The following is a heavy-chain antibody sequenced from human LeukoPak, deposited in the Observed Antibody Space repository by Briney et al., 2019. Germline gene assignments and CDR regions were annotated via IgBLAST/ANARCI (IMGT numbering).Heavy chain of an antibody. J-gene: IGHJ4*02. D-gene: IGHD3-22*01. CDR2: IRPNSGDT. CDR3: ARVNSPDDYDSSGYYFFDY. V-gene: IGHV1-2*02. CDR1: GYTFTGYY. Sequence: GGSVKVSCKASGYTFTGYYIYWVRQAPGQGLEWMGWIRPNSGDTNYAQKFQGRVTMTRETSISTAYMELSRLRSDDTAVYYCARVNSPDDYDSSGYYFFDYWGQGTLVSV.